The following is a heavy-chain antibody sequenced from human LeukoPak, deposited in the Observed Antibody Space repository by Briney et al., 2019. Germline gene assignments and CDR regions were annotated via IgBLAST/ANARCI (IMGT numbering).Heavy chain of an antibody. D-gene: IGHD2-2*01. CDR3: AKGLSTSWNNWFDP. J-gene: IGHJ5*02. Sequence: PSETLSLTCAVSGGSISSGGYSWSWIRQPPGKGLEWIGYIYHSGSTYYNPSLNSRVTISVDRSKNQFSLKLSSVTAADTAVYYCAKGLSTSWNNWFDPWGQGTLVTVSS. CDR2: IYHSGST. CDR1: GGSISSGGYS. V-gene: IGHV4-30-2*01.